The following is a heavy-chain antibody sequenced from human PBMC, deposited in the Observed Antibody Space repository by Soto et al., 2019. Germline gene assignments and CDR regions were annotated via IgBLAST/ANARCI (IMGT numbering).Heavy chain of an antibody. CDR3: ARPKGTYSSGYYYFDF. CDR2: IIPLFGTA. Sequence: QVQLEQSGGEVTQPGSSVRVSCKTSGGTFSTYAINWVRQAPGQGLEWMGAIIPLFGTADYSQKFQGRVTITADESTSTAYMELSSLRFDDTAVYFCARPKGTYSSGYYYFDFWVQGTLVTVSS. CDR1: GGTFSTYA. J-gene: IGHJ4*02. V-gene: IGHV1-69*01. D-gene: IGHD6-19*01.